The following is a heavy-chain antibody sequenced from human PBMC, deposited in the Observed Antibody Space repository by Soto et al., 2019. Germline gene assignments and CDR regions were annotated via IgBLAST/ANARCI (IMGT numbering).Heavy chain of an antibody. CDR2: ISYDGSNK. V-gene: IGHV3-30*18. CDR1: GFTFSSYG. CDR3: AKDPLEGGLGYCSRRGQGCYYYGMDV. Sequence: GGTLRLCCAASGFTFSSYGMHWVRQAPGKGLEWVAVISYDGSNKYYADSVKGRFTISRDNSKNTLYLQMNSLRAEDTAVYYCAKDPLEGGLGYCSRRGQGCYYYGMDVWGQGTTVTVSS. J-gene: IGHJ6*02. D-gene: IGHD2-2*01.